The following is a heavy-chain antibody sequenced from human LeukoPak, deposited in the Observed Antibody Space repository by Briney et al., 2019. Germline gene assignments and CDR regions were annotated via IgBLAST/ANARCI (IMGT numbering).Heavy chain of an antibody. CDR3: ARVPYDIGGDYFDY. J-gene: IGHJ4*02. D-gene: IGHD3-22*01. V-gene: IGHV4-59*11. CDR1: GGSISSHY. Sequence: SETLSLTCPVSGGSISSHYWRWIRQPPGEGLEWIGYIYYSGSTNYNPSLKSRVTISVDTSKNQFSLKLSSVTAADTAVYYCARVPYDIGGDYFDYWGQGTLVTVSS. CDR2: IYYSGST.